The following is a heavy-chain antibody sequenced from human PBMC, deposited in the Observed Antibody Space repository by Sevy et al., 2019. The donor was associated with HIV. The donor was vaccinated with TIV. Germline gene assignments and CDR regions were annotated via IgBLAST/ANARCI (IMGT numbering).Heavy chain of an antibody. J-gene: IGHJ3*02. CDR2: ISYDGSNK. D-gene: IGHD3-22*01. CDR1: GFTFSSYA. CDR3: AKAWGYQSSGSSLDAFDI. V-gene: IGHV3-30*18. Sequence: GGSLRLSCAASGFTFSSYAIHWVRQAPGKGLEWVTLISYDGSNKHYVDSVKGRFSISRDNPKNTVYLQMNSLRAEDTAVYYCAKAWGYQSSGSSLDAFDIWGQGTMVTVSS.